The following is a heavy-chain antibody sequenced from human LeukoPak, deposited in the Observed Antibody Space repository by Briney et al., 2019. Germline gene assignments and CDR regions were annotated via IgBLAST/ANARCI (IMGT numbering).Heavy chain of an antibody. CDR2: ISWNSGSI. V-gene: IGHV3-9*01. D-gene: IGHD6-19*01. J-gene: IGHJ6*03. Sequence: GGSLRLSCAASGFTFDDYAMHWVRQAPGKGLEWVSGISWNSGSIGYADSVKGRFIISRDIAKNSLYLQMNSLRAEDTALYYCAKDGGGSGWYGYYYYYMDVWGKGTTVTVSS. CDR3: AKDGGGSGWYGYYYYYMDV. CDR1: GFTFDDYA.